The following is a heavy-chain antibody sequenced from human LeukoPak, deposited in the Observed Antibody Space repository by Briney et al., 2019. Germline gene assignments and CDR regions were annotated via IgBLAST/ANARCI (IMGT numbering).Heavy chain of an antibody. V-gene: IGHV1-18*01. J-gene: IGHJ5*02. CDR2: ISAYNGNT. Sequence: ASVKVSCKASGYTFTSYGISWVRQAPGQGLEWMGWISAYNGNTNYAQKLQGRVTMTTDTSTSTAYMELRSLRSDDTAVYYCAREGETGDGFKYNWFDPWGQGTLVTVSS. D-gene: IGHD5-24*01. CDR1: GYTFTSYG. CDR3: AREGETGDGFKYNWFDP.